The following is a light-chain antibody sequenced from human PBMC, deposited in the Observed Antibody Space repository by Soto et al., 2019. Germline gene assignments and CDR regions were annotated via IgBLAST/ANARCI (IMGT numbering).Light chain of an antibody. CDR2: AAS. CDR3: QQVNSYPLT. V-gene: IGKV1-9*01. J-gene: IGKJ3*01. CDR1: QGISSR. Sequence: DIQLTQSPSFLSASVGDRVTITCRASQGISSRLAWYQQNPGKAPKLLIYAASTLQSGVPSRFSSSGSGTEFTLTVSSLQPEAFATYYCQQVNSYPLTFGPGTKVDIK.